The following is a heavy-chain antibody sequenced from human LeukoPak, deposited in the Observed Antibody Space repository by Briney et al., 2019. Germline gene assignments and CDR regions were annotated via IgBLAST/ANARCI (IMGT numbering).Heavy chain of an antibody. Sequence: GRSLRLSCAASGFTFSSYGMHWVRQAPGKGLGWVAVISYDGSNKYYADSVKGRFTISRDNSKNTLYLQMNSLRAEDTAVYYCAKEPYCSSTSCIGEYFQRWGQGTLVTVSS. D-gene: IGHD2-2*01. CDR1: GFTFSSYG. J-gene: IGHJ1*01. V-gene: IGHV3-30*18. CDR3: AKEPYCSSTSCIGEYFQR. CDR2: ISYDGSNK.